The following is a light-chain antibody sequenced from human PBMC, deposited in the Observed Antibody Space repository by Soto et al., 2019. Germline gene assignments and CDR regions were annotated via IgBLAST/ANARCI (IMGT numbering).Light chain of an antibody. Sequence: EIVVTQSPATLSVSPGERATLSYRASQSVSNNLAWYQQKPGQPPRLLIYDASTRATGIPARFSGSGSETEFTLTITSLQSEDFAVYYCQQYNNWPPAWPFGQGTKVDIK. J-gene: IGKJ1*01. CDR3: QQYNNWPPAWP. CDR1: QSVSNN. CDR2: DAS. V-gene: IGKV3-15*01.